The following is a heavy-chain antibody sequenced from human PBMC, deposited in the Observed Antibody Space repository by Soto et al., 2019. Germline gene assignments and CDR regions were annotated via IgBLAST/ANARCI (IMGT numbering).Heavy chain of an antibody. CDR1: GFTFSTYS. J-gene: IGHJ4*02. CDR3: ARTIWSGYFQADY. Sequence: EVQLVESGGGLVQPGGSLRLSCVASGFTFSTYSMNWVRQAPGKGLEWISYISSSSSTTYADSVKGRFTISRDNAKNPLYLQMNSLRDEDTAVYYCARTIWSGYFQADYWGQGTLVTVSS. V-gene: IGHV3-48*02. CDR2: ISSSSSTT. D-gene: IGHD3-3*01.